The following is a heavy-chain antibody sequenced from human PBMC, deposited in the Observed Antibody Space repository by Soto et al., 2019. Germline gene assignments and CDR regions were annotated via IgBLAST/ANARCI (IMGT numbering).Heavy chain of an antibody. J-gene: IGHJ6*02. CDR1: GFSFSTYA. Sequence: SLRLSCAVSGFSFSTYAMHWVRQAPGKGLEWLAIIWFDGVKEYCAESVRGRFTISIDNSKNTVFLQMDTVGAEDSALYYCTRATFDVWGQGTTVTVSS. CDR2: IWFDGVKE. V-gene: IGHV3-33*01. CDR3: TRATFDV.